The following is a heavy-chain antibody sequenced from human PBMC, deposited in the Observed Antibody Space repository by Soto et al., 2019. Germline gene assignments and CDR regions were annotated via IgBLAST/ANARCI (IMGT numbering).Heavy chain of an antibody. CDR2: ISSNGGST. J-gene: IGHJ5*02. D-gene: IGHD2-2*02. CDR3: ARAALPAAIFNWFDP. V-gene: IGHV3-64*01. CDR1: GFTFSNYA. Sequence: GSLRLSCAASGFTFSNYAMHWVRQAPGKGLEYVSAISSNGGSTYYANSVKGRFTISRDNSKNTLYLQMGSLRAEDMAVYYCARAALPAAIFNWFDPWGQGTLVTVSS.